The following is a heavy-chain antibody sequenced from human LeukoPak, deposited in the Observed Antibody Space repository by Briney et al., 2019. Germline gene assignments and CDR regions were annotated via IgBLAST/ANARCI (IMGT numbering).Heavy chain of an antibody. CDR3: AREVDSSGPYFDY. CDR2: ISYDGSNK. V-gene: IGHV3-30*14. CDR1: GFTFSTYA. Sequence: PGRSLRLSCAASGFTFSTYAIHWVRQAPGKGLEWVAVISYDGSNKYYADSVKGRFTISRDNSKNTLYLQMNSLRAEDTAVYYCAREVDSSGPYFDYWGQGTLVTVSS. J-gene: IGHJ4*02. D-gene: IGHD3-22*01.